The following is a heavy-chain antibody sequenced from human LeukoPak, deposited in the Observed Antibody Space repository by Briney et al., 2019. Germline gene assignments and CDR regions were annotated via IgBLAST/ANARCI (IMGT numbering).Heavy chain of an antibody. V-gene: IGHV4-38-2*02. D-gene: IGHD3-3*01. CDR2: IYHSGST. J-gene: IGHJ4*02. CDR3: ARVEGYLDY. Sequence: SETLSLTCTVSGYSISSGYYWGWIRQPPGEGLEWIGSIYHSGSTYYNPSLKSRVTISVDTSKNQFSLKLSSVTAADTAVYYCARVEGYLDYWGQGTLVTVSS. CDR1: GYSISSGYY.